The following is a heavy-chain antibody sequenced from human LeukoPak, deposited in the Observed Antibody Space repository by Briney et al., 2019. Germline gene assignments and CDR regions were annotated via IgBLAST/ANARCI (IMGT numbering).Heavy chain of an antibody. Sequence: KPSETLSLTCTVSGGSISSSSYYWGWIRQPPGKGLEWIGSIYYSGSTYYNPSLKSRVTISVDTSKNQFSLKLSSVTAADTAVYYCARRGGYCSSTSCPAPLFDYWGRGTLVTVSS. D-gene: IGHD2-2*01. J-gene: IGHJ4*02. CDR3: ARRGGYCSSTSCPAPLFDY. CDR2: IYYSGST. V-gene: IGHV4-39*01. CDR1: GGSISSSSYY.